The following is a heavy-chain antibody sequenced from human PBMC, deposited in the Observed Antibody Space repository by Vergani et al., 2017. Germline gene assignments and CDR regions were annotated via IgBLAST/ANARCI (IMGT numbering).Heavy chain of an antibody. CDR1: GFTFTGSY. D-gene: IGHD4-23*01. J-gene: IGHJ4*02. CDR2: ISTNGLTV. Sequence: QVQLVESGGGLVKPGGSLRLSCAASGFTFTGSYMTWIRQAPGKGLEWIAYISTNGLTVYYANSVKGRFTISRDNAKKSVYLQMTSLRVDDTAVYFCARDQLYGGHSGCDIWGQGALVTVSS. V-gene: IGHV3-11*04. CDR3: ARDQLYGGHSGCDI.